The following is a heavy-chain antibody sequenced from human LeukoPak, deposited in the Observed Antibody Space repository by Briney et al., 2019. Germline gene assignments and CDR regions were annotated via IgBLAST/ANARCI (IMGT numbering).Heavy chain of an antibody. CDR1: GFTFSSYG. V-gene: IGHV3-30*02. D-gene: IGHD3-3*01. CDR2: IRYDGSNK. Sequence: GGSLRLPCAASGFTFSSYGMHWVRQAPGKGLEWVAFIRYDGSNKYYADSVKGRFTISRDNSKNTLYLQMNSLRAEDTAVYYCAKDHGTIFGVANPGYFDYWGQGTLVTVSS. CDR3: AKDHGTIFGVANPGYFDY. J-gene: IGHJ4*02.